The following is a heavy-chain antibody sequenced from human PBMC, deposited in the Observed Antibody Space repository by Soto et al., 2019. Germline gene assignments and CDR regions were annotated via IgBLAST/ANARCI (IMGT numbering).Heavy chain of an antibody. J-gene: IGHJ5*02. Sequence: ASVKVSCKTSGYALTSYDSSWARQDTGQGLEWMGWMNPNSGNTGYAQKFQGRVTMTRNTSISTAYMELSSLRSEDTAVYYCARGPRGLIVEVVAALWFDPWGQGTLVTVSS. CDR2: MNPNSGNT. CDR3: ARGPRGLIVEVVAALWFDP. V-gene: IGHV1-8*01. D-gene: IGHD2-15*01. CDR1: GYALTSYD.